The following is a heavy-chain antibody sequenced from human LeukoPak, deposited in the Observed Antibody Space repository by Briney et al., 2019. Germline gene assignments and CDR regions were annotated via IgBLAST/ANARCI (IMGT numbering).Heavy chain of an antibody. D-gene: IGHD3-3*01. CDR2: ISYDGSNK. CDR3: ARDFKVVLRFLEWLSVGMDV. Sequence: GRSLRLSCAASGFTFSSYAMHWVRQAPGKGLEWVAVISYDGSNKYYADSVKGRFTISRDNSKNTLYLKMNSLRAEDTAVYYCARDFKVVLRFLEWLSVGMDVWGQGTTVTVSS. V-gene: IGHV3-30-3*01. CDR1: GFTFSSYA. J-gene: IGHJ6*02.